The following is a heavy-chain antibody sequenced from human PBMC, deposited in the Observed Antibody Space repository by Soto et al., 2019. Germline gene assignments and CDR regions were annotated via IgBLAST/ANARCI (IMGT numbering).Heavy chain of an antibody. J-gene: IGHJ5*02. D-gene: IGHD3-10*01. CDR2: IHYSGGT. CDR3: ARGGTSGSAVYNWFDP. CDR1: GASVSSHS. Sequence: QVQLQESGPGLVKPSGTLSLTCSVTGASVSSHSWSWIRQSPGKGLEWIGYIHYSGGTNYTPSLRSRVTISVETSKNQLSLNLTSLTAADTAVYYCARGGTSGSAVYNWFDPWGQGTLVTVSS. V-gene: IGHV4-59*02.